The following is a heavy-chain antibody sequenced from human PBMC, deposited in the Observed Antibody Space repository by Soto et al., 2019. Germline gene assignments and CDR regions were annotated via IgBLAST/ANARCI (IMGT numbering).Heavy chain of an antibody. Sequence: QVQRVQSGAEVKKPGASVKVSCKASGYTFTSYDINWVRQATGQGLEWMGWMNPNSGNTGYAQKFQGRVTMTRNTSISTAYMELSSLRSEDTAVYYCAGEVRWFGESFDPWGQGTLVTVSS. V-gene: IGHV1-8*01. J-gene: IGHJ5*02. CDR1: GYTFTSYD. CDR2: MNPNSGNT. D-gene: IGHD3-10*01. CDR3: AGEVRWFGESFDP.